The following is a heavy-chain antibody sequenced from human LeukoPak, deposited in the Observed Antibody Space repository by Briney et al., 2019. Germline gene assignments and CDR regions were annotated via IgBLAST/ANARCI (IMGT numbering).Heavy chain of an antibody. CDR2: ISGSGGST. CDR3: AKGLEVYSANAIDY. CDR1: GFTFSSYA. V-gene: IGHV3-23*01. Sequence: GGSLRLSCAASGFTFSSYAMSWVRQAPGKGLEWVSAISGSGGSTYYADSVKGRFTISRDNSKNTLYLQMNSLRAEDTAVYYCAKGLEVYSANAIDYWGQGTLVTVSS. J-gene: IGHJ4*02. D-gene: IGHD2-8*02.